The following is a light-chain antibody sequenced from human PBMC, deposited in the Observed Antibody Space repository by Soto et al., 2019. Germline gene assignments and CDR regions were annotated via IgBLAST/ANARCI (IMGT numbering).Light chain of an antibody. CDR3: QQYNSYQTP. Sequence: DIQMTQSPSTLSASVGDRVTITCRASQSISSWLAWYQQKPGKAPKLLIYDAYSLESGVPSRFSGSGSGTEFTHTISSLQPDDFATYYYQQYNSYQTPVGQGTKVEIK. V-gene: IGKV1-5*01. CDR2: DAY. J-gene: IGKJ1*01. CDR1: QSISSW.